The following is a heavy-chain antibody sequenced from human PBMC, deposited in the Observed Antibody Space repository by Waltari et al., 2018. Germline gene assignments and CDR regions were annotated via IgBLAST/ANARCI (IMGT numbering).Heavy chain of an antibody. Sequence: EVQLLESGGDLVQPGGSVRLSCVASGFPFSIYVMNWVRQAPGKGLEWVSSISDAGGIINYADSVKGRFTISRDNSKNTLYLQMSSLRAEDTAVYYCARASGVDYWGQGTLVTISS. D-gene: IGHD3-16*01. J-gene: IGHJ4*02. CDR1: GFPFSIYV. CDR3: ARASGVDY. CDR2: ISDAGGII. V-gene: IGHV3-23*01.